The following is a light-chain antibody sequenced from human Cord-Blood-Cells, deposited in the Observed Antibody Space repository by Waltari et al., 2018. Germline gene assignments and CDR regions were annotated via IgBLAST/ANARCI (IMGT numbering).Light chain of an antibody. Sequence: EIVMTQSPATLSVSPGERATLSCRASQSVSSNLAWYQQTPGKAPRLLIYGASTRATCIPARFSGSGSGTEFTLTISSLQSEDFAVYYCQQYNNWPLTFGGGTKVEIK. CDR1: QSVSSN. V-gene: IGKV3-15*01. CDR3: QQYNNWPLT. CDR2: GAS. J-gene: IGKJ4*01.